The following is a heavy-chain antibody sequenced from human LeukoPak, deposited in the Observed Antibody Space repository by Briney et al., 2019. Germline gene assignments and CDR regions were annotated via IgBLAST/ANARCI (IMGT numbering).Heavy chain of an antibody. CDR1: GGSFSGYY. J-gene: IGHJ5*02. CDR3: ARPARGSTFDP. Sequence: SETLSLTCAVNGGSFSGYYWSWIRQPPGKGLEGIGEINYSGSTNYNPSLKSRGTISVDTSKNQFSLKLSSVTAADTAVYYCARPARGSTFDPWGQGTLVTVSS. CDR2: INYSGST. V-gene: IGHV4-34*01.